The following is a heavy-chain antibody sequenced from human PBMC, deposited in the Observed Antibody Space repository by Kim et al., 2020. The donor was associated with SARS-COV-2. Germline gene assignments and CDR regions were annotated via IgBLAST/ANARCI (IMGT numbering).Heavy chain of an antibody. V-gene: IGHV4-59*08. CDR3: ARHYGSVDLYD. D-gene: IGHD3-3*01. CDR1: GGSISSYY. CDR2: IYYSGST. Sequence: SETLSLTCTVSGGSISSYYWSWIRQPPGKGLEWIGYIYYSGSTNYNPSLKSRVTISVDTSKNQFSLKLSSVTAADTAVYYCARHYGSVDLYDWGQGTLVTVSS. J-gene: IGHJ4*02.